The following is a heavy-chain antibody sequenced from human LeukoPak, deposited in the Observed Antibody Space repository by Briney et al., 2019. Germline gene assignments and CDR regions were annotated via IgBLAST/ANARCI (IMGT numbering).Heavy chain of an antibody. CDR3: ARQAGGNSVYGFAFDI. CDR1: GGSISSSSYY. D-gene: IGHD4-23*01. J-gene: IGHJ3*02. Sequence: ASETLSLTCTVSGGSISSSSYYWGWIRQPPGKGLEWIGSIYYSGSTYYNPSLKSRVTISVDTSKNQFSLKLSSVTAADTAVYYCARQAGGNSVYGFAFDIWGQGTMVTVSS. CDR2: IYYSGST. V-gene: IGHV4-39*01.